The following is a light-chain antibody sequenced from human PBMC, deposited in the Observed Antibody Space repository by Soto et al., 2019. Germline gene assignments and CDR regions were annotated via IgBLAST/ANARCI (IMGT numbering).Light chain of an antibody. V-gene: IGKV3-20*01. J-gene: IGKJ1*01. CDR2: GAS. CDR3: QQYGSSPGT. CDR1: QSVTSNY. Sequence: EIGLTQSPGTLSLSPGERATLSCRASQSVTSNYLAWYQQKPGQAPRLLIFGASIRDTGIPDRFSGSGSGTDFTLTISRLEPEDFAVYYCQQYGSSPGTFGQVGKVDVK.